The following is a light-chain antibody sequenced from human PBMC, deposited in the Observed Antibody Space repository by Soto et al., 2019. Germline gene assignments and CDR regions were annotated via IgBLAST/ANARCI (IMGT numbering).Light chain of an antibody. J-gene: IGKJ1*01. CDR1: QSASSSY. CDR2: GAS. CDR3: QHYNSYSEA. Sequence: ELVLTQSPGTLSLSPGERATLSCRASQSASSSYLAWYQQKPGQAPRLLIYGASSRATGIPDRFSGSGSGTEFTLTISSLQPDDFATYYCQHYNSYSEAFGRGTKVDIK. V-gene: IGKV3-20*01.